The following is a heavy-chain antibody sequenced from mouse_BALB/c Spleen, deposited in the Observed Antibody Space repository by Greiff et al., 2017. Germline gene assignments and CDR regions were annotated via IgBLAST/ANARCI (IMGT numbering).Heavy chain of an antibody. J-gene: IGHJ3*01. D-gene: IGHD2-1*01. V-gene: IGHV2-2*02. CDR2: IWSGGST. CDR3: ARGPYGNYGWFAY. CDR1: GFSLTSYG. Sequence: QVQLKESGPGLVQPSQSLSITCTVSGFSLTSYGVHWVRQSPGKGLEWLGVIWSGGSTDYNAAFISRLSISKDNSKSQVFFKMNSLQANDTAIYYCARGPYGNYGWFAYWGQGTLVTVSA.